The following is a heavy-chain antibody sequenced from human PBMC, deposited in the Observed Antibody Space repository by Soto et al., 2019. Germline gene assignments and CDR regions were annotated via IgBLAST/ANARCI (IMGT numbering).Heavy chain of an antibody. CDR2: TYYRSKWYN. CDR1: GYSVSSNSAA. V-gene: IGHV6-1*01. CDR3: ARTPEYGTLER. J-gene: IGHJ5*02. Sequence: SQTLSLTCAISGYSVSSNSAAWNWIIQSPSRGLEWLGRTYYRSKWYNDYALSVKGRITINPDTSNNQFSLQLNSVTPEDTAVYLGARTPEYGTLERWGQATLVTVAS. D-gene: IGHD2-8*01.